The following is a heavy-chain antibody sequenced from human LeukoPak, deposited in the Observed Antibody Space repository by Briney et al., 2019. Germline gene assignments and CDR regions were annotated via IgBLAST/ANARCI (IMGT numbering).Heavy chain of an antibody. J-gene: IGHJ3*02. Sequence: GGSLRLSCAASGFTFSTYWMSWVRQTPGKGLEWVANIKQDGSEKSSVDSVKGRFTISRDNAKNSLYVQMNSLRVEDTAVYYCARGGPGGFDIWGQGTMVTVSS. CDR1: GFTFSTYW. CDR3: ARGGPGGFDI. D-gene: IGHD3-10*01. CDR2: IKQDGSEK. V-gene: IGHV3-7*01.